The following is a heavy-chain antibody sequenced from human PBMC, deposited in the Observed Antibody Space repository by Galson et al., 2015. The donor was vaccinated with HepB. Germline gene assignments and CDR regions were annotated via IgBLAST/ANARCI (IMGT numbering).Heavy chain of an antibody. D-gene: IGHD2-2*01. Sequence: VKVSCKASGYTFTSYAMNWVRQAPGQGLEWMGWINTNTGNPTYAQGFTGRFVFSLDTSVSTAYLQISSLKAEDTAVYYCARDRYCSSTSCPDAFDIWGQGTMVTVSS. CDR2: INTNTGNP. CDR1: GYTFTSYA. J-gene: IGHJ3*02. V-gene: IGHV7-4-1*02. CDR3: ARDRYCSSTSCPDAFDI.